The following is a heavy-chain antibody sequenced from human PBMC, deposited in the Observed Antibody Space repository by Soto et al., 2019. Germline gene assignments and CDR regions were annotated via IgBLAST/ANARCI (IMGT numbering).Heavy chain of an antibody. Sequence: SVKVSCKASGFTFTSSAVQWVRQARGQRLEWIGWIVVGSGNTNYAQKFQERVTITRDMSTSTAYMELSSLRSEDTAVYYCAAKYYYDSSGYYYVAAGAFDIWGQGTMVTVSS. J-gene: IGHJ3*02. V-gene: IGHV1-58*01. D-gene: IGHD3-22*01. CDR2: IVVGSGNT. CDR1: GFTFTSSA. CDR3: AAKYYYDSSGYYYVAAGAFDI.